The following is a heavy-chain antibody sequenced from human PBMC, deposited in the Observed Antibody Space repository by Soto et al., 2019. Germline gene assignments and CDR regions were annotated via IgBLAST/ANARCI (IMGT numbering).Heavy chain of an antibody. D-gene: IGHD6-19*01. J-gene: IGHJ4*02. V-gene: IGHV3-7*01. CDR3: ARRPGYSSGWFAG. CDR2: IKQDGSEN. CDR1: GFTFSTYW. Sequence: EVQLVESGGGLVQPGGSLRLSCAASGFTFSTYWISWVRQAPGKGLEWLANIKQDGSENYYVDSVKGRFTVSRDNAKNSLYLQMDSLRAEDTAVYYCARRPGYSSGWFAGWGQGTLVTVS.